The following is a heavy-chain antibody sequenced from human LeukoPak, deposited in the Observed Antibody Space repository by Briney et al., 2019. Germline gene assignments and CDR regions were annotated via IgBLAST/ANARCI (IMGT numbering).Heavy chain of an antibody. V-gene: IGHV1-46*01. CDR2: INPSGGST. CDR3: AREGHLTIFGAGRGYYFDY. D-gene: IGHD3-3*01. CDR1: GYTFTSYY. J-gene: IGHJ4*02. Sequence: ASVKVSCKASGYTFTSYYMHWVRQAPGQGREWMGIINPSGGSTSYVQKFQGRVTMTRDTSTSTVYMELSSLRSEDTAVYYCAREGHLTIFGAGRGYYFDYWGQGTLVTVSS.